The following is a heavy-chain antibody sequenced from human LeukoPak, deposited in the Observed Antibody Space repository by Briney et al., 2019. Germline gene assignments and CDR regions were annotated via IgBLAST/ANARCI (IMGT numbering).Heavy chain of an antibody. V-gene: IGHV4-59*01. CDR2: ISDTGNT. J-gene: IGHJ4*02. CDR1: GGSISSYY. Sequence: SETLSLTCTGSGGSISSYYWSWIRQPPGQGLEWIGYISDTGNTNYSPSLKSRVTISLDTSKNQFSLKLSSVTTADTAVYYCARSTTTFDDWGQGTLVTVSS. D-gene: IGHD4-11*01. CDR3: ARSTTTFDD.